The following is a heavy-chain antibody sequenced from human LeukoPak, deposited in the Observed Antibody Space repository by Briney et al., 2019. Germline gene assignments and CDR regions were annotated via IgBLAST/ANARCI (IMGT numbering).Heavy chain of an antibody. CDR2: ISWNSGSV. CDR3: ATVGGSYSPADY. CDR1: GFTFDDYA. D-gene: IGHD1-26*01. V-gene: IGHV3-9*01. J-gene: IGHJ4*02. Sequence: QPGRSLRLSCAASGFTFDDYAMHWVRQAPGKGLEWVSGISWNSGSVGYVDSVKGRFTISRDNAKNSLYLQMNGLRAEDTAVYYCATVGGSYSPADYWGQGTLVTVSS.